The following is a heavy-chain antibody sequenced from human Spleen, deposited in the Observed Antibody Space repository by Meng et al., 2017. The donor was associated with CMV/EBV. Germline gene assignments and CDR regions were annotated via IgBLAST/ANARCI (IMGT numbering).Heavy chain of an antibody. CDR3: TRGGTSAMRDGMDV. D-gene: IGHD2-2*01. CDR2: IRKNGYGGTT. J-gene: IGHJ6*02. Sequence: GESLKISCTASGFFFGDYLMGWVRQAPGKGPEWAGVIRKNGYGGTTEYAASVKGRFTISRDDPKSIAYLQMNSLKIEDTAVYYCTRGGTSAMRDGMDVWGQGTTVTVSS. CDR1: GFFFGDYL. V-gene: IGHV3-49*04.